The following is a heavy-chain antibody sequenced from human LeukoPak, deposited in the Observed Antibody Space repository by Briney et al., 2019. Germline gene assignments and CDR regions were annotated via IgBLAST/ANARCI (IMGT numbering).Heavy chain of an antibody. CDR1: GGSFSGYY. V-gene: IGHV4-34*01. CDR2: INHSGST. J-gene: IGHJ4*02. Sequence: SETLSLTSAVYGGSFSGYYWSWIRQPPGKGLEWIGEINHSGSTNSNPSLKSRVTISVDTSKNQFSLKLSSGTAADTAVYYCARISGPPFDYWGQGTLVTVSS. CDR3: ARISGPPFDY. D-gene: IGHD5-12*01.